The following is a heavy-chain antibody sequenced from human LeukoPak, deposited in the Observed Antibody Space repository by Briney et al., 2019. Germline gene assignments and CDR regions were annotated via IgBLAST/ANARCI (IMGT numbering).Heavy chain of an antibody. D-gene: IGHD2-15*01. CDR3: ARALNPLPGTYYFDY. CDR1: GGSISNYH. CDR2: IYISGST. J-gene: IGHJ4*02. V-gene: IGHV4-4*07. Sequence: SETLSLTCTVSGGSISNYHWTWIRQPAGEGLEWIGRIYISGSTNYSPSLESRVTMSVDTSKNQFSLNLISVTAADTAVYYCARALNPLPGTYYFDYWGQGTLVTVSS.